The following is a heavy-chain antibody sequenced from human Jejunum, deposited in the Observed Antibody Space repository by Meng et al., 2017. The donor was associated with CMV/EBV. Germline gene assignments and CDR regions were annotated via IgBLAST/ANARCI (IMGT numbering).Heavy chain of an antibody. CDR2: IWYHGRGM. CDR1: GFSFSSFG. CDR3: ARDLAVGRIWFDP. Sequence: APGFSFSSFGMHWVRQAPGKGLEWVAVIWYHGRGMYYADSVKGRFTISRDDSKSTLYLQMNSLRVEDTAVYYCARDLAVGRIWFDPWGQGTQVTVSS. J-gene: IGHJ5*02. D-gene: IGHD6-19*01. V-gene: IGHV3-33*01.